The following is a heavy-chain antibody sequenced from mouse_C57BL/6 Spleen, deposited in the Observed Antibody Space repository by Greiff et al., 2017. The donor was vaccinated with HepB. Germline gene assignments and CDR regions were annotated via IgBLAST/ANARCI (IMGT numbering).Heavy chain of an antibody. CDR1: GFTFSSYG. CDR3: ARQGYYGSSYHFDY. V-gene: IGHV5-6*01. D-gene: IGHD1-1*01. CDR2: ISSGGSYT. Sequence: VQLKESGGDLVKPGGSLKLSCAASGFTFSSYGMSWVRQTPDKRLEWVATISSGGSYTYYPDSVKGRFTISRDNAKNTLYLQMSSLKSEDTAMYYCARQGYYGSSYHFDYWGQGTTLTVSS. J-gene: IGHJ2*01.